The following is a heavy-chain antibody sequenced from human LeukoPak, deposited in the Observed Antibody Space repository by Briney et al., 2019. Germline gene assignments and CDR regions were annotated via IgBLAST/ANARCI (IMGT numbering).Heavy chain of an antibody. CDR3: ARVRRDGYNLSRAFDI. J-gene: IGHJ3*02. CDR1: GGSVSSGSYY. CDR2: IYYSGST. V-gene: IGHV4-61*01. D-gene: IGHD5-24*01. Sequence: SETLSLTCTVSGGSVSSGSYYWSWILQPPGKGLEWIGYIYYSGSTNYNPSLKSRVTISVDTSKNQFSLKLSSVTAADTAVYYCARVRRDGYNLSRAFDIWGQGTMVTVSS.